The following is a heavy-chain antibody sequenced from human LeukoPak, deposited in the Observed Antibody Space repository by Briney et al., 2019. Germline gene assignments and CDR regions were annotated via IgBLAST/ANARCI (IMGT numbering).Heavy chain of an antibody. CDR1: GFTSTIYS. V-gene: IGHV3-48*01. J-gene: IGHJ4*02. Sequence: GGSLRLSCAASGFTSTIYSMNWVRQAPGKGLEWVSYISSSSTIIYYADSVKGRFTISRDNAKNSLYLQMNSLRAEDTAVYYCARPGRYSSSPNHCDYWGQGTLVTVSS. CDR2: ISSSSTII. CDR3: ARPGRYSSSPNHCDY. D-gene: IGHD6-6*01.